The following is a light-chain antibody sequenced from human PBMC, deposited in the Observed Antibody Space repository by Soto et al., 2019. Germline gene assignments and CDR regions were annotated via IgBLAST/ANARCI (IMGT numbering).Light chain of an antibody. CDR3: GAWDSSLMGVV. J-gene: IGLJ2*01. V-gene: IGLV1-51*01. CDR1: SSNVGNNY. Sequence: QSVLTQPPSVSAAPGQKVTISCSGSSSNVGNNYVSWYQQLPATAPKLLIYDNNKRPSGIPDRFSGSKSATSATLDITALQTGDEADYYCGAWDSSLMGVVFGGGTKLTVL. CDR2: DNN.